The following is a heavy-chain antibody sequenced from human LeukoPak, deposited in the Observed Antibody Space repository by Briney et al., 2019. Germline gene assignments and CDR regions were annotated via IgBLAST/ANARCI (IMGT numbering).Heavy chain of an antibody. Sequence: SETLSLTCTVSGGSISSGSYYWSWTRQPAGKRLEWIGHIYRSGSTNYNPSLKSRVTISVDTSKNQFSLKLSSVTAADTAVYYCARDPKDDTSGYYYFDYWGQGTLVTVSS. J-gene: IGHJ4*02. V-gene: IGHV4-61*09. CDR3: ARDPKDDTSGYYYFDY. CDR2: IYRSGST. D-gene: IGHD3-22*01. CDR1: GGSISSGSYY.